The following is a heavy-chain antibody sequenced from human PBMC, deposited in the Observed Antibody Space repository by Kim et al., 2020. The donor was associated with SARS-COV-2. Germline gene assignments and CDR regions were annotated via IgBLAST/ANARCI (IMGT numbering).Heavy chain of an antibody. D-gene: IGHD3-10*01. CDR2: IITIFGTA. CDR1: GGTFSSYA. Sequence: SVKDSCKASGGTFSSYAISWVRQAPGQGLEWMGGIITIFGTANYAQKFQGRVTITADDSTSTAYMELSSLRSEDTAVYYCARRVVTMVQGWVGFPHYYGRDVWGQVPTVTVSS. V-gene: IGHV1-69*13. J-gene: IGHJ6*02. CDR3: ARRVVTMVQGWVGFPHYYGRDV.